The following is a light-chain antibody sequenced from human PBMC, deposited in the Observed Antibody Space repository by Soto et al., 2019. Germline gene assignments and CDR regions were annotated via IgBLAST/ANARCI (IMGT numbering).Light chain of an antibody. CDR2: AAS. CDR3: QQSYSTPRT. J-gene: IGKJ1*01. V-gene: IGKV1-39*01. Sequence: DIQMTQSRSSLSASVGDRVTITCRASQSISIYLNWYQQKPGKAPKLLIYAASSLQSGVPSRFSGSGSGTDFTLTISSLQPEDFATYYCQQSYSTPRTFGQGTKVDIK. CDR1: QSISIY.